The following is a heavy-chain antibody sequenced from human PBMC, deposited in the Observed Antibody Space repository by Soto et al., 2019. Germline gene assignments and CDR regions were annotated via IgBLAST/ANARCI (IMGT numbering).Heavy chain of an antibody. Sequence: SETLSLTCAVSGGSISGGGFSWSWIRQPPGKGLEWIGYILHTGGTQYDPSLKSRVSMSVDKSKNQFSLHLTSVTAADTAVYYCARLQFGEGFDYWGQGALVTVSS. CDR2: ILHTGGT. CDR1: GGSISGGGFS. V-gene: IGHV4-30-2*01. D-gene: IGHD3-10*01. J-gene: IGHJ4*02. CDR3: ARLQFGEGFDY.